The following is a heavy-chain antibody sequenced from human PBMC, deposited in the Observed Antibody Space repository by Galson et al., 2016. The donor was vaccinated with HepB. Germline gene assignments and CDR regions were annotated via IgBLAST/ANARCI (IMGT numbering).Heavy chain of an antibody. CDR1: AFTVYNNF. CDR3: ARKTDSGGFGNF. V-gene: IGHV3-66*01. CDR2: IYSGGGT. D-gene: IGHD1-26*01. J-gene: IGHJ4*02. Sequence: SLRLSCAASAFTVYNNFMYWVRQAPGKGLEWVSFIYSGGGTYYADSMKGRFTISRDRSKNTLILQMNSLRDEDTAVYYCARKTDSGGFGNFWGQGTLVTVSS.